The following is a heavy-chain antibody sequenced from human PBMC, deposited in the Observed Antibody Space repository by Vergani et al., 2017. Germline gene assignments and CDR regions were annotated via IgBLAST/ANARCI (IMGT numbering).Heavy chain of an antibody. CDR1: GFTFSSSL. CDR3: ARDGEGYCSSTSCYADNYYYGMYV. J-gene: IGHJ6*02. D-gene: IGHD2-2*01. CDR2: IWYDGSNK. Sequence: QVQLVESGGGVVQPGRSLRLSCAASGFTFSSSLLHWVRQAPGKGLEWVAVIWYDGSNKYYADSVKGRFTISRANSKNKLYLQMNSLRAEDTAVYYCARDGEGYCSSTSCYADNYYYGMYVWGQGP. V-gene: IGHV3-33*01.